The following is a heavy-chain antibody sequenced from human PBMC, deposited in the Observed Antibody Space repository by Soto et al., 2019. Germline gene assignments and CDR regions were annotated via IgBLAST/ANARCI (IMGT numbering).Heavy chain of an antibody. V-gene: IGHV4-31*03. CDR1: GGSISSGGYY. D-gene: IGHD3-3*01. Sequence: SETLSLTCTVSGGSISSGGYYWSWIRQHPGKGLEWIGYIYYSGSTYYNPSLKSRVTISVDTSKNQFSLKLSSVTAADTAVYYCARNRYDFWGGYYIGQDAFDIWGQGTMVTVSS. CDR2: IYYSGST. CDR3: ARNRYDFWGGYYIGQDAFDI. J-gene: IGHJ3*02.